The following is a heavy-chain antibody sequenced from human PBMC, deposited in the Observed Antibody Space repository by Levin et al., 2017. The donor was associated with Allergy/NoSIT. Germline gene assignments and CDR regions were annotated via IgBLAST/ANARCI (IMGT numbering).Heavy chain of an antibody. D-gene: IGHD3-10*01. CDR2: IIPILGVA. V-gene: IGHV1-69*02. CDR3: ASGGITLVRGVAGY. J-gene: IGHJ4*02. Sequence: KISCTASGGSFSSYTINWVRQAPGQGLEWMGRIIPILGVADYAQKFQGRVTITADKSTSTAYMELSSLRSEDTALYFCASGGITLVRGVAGYWGQGTLVTVSS. CDR1: GGSFSSYT.